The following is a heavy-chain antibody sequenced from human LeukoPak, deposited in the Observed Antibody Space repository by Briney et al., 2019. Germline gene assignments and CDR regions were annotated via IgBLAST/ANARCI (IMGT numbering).Heavy chain of an antibody. Sequence: KPSQTLSLTCTVSGGSISSGSYYWSWIRQPAGKGLEWIGRIYTSGSTNYNPSLKSRVTISVDTSKNQFSLKLRSVTAADTAVYYCARLLYDYGDCAPRRRDYWGQGTLVTVSS. J-gene: IGHJ4*02. CDR2: IYTSGST. CDR3: ARLLYDYGDCAPRRRDY. V-gene: IGHV4-61*02. CDR1: GGSISSGSYY. D-gene: IGHD4-17*01.